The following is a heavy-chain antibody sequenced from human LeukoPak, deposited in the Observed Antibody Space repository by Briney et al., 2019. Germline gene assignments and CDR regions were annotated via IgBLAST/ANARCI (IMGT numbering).Heavy chain of an antibody. V-gene: IGHV4-34*01. D-gene: IGHD6-13*01. CDR2: INHSGST. J-gene: IGHJ5*02. CDR3: AVSAAGLFDP. CDR1: GGSFSGYY. Sequence: PSETLSLTCAVYGGSFSGYYWSWIRQPPGKGLEWLGEINHSGSTNYNPSLKSRVTISVDTSKNQFSLRLSSVTAADAAVYYCAVSAAGLFDPWGQGTLVTVSS.